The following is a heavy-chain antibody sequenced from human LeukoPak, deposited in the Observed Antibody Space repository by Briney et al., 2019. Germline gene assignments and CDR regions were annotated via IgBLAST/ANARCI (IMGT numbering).Heavy chain of an antibody. D-gene: IGHD2-2*02. CDR3: AKEEVTVVVPAAIRMYYFDY. CDR1: GFTFSSYG. J-gene: IGHJ4*02. V-gene: IGHV3-30*02. Sequence: VGSLRLSCAASGFTFSSYGMHWVRQAPGKGLEWVAFIRYDGSNKYYADSVKGRFTISRDNSKNTLYLQMNSLRAEDTAVYYCAKEEVTVVVPAAIRMYYFDYWGQGTLVTVSS. CDR2: IRYDGSNK.